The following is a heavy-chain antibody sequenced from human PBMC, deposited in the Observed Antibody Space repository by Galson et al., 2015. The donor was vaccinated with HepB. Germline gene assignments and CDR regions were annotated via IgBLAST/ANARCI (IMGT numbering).Heavy chain of an antibody. V-gene: IGHV3-30*18. D-gene: IGHD2-2*01. CDR1: GFTFSSYG. CDR3: AKGAPLIVVVPAAFGM. Sequence: SLRLSCAASGFTFSSYGMHWVRQAPGKGLEWVAVISYDGSNKYYADSVKGRFTISRDNSKNTLYLQMNSLRAEDTAVYYCAKGAPLIVVVPAAFGMWGQGTLVTVSS. J-gene: IGHJ4*02. CDR2: ISYDGSNK.